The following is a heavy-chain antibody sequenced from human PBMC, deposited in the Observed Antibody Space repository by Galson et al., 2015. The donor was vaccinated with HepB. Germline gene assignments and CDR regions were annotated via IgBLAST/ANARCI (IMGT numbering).Heavy chain of an antibody. D-gene: IGHD3-3*01. Sequence: SVKVSCKASGYTFTSYAMHWVRQAPGQRLEWMGWINAGNGNTKYSQKFQGRVTITRDTSASTAYMELSSLRSEDTAVYYCARPGYYDFWSGYYGPPDYWGQGTLVTVSS. J-gene: IGHJ4*02. CDR1: GYTFTSYA. CDR2: INAGNGNT. CDR3: ARPGYYDFWSGYYGPPDY. V-gene: IGHV1-3*01.